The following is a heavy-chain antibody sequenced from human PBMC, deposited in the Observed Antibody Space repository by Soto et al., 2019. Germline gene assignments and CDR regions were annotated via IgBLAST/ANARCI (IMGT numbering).Heavy chain of an antibody. CDR3: AREGITIVGVVISDAFEI. CDR2: INHSGST. V-gene: IGHV4-34*01. CDR1: GGSFSGYY. D-gene: IGHD3-3*01. J-gene: IGHJ3*02. Sequence: SETLSLTCAVYGGSFSGYYWSWIRQPPGKGLEWIGEINHSGSTNYNPSLKSRVTISVDTSKNQFSLKLSSVTAADTAVYYCAREGITIVGVVISDAFEIWGQGTMVTVSS.